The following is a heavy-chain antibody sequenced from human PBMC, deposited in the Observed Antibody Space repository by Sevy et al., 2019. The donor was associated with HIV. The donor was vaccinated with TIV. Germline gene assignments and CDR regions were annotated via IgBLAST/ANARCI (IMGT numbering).Heavy chain of an antibody. Sequence: GGSLRLSCEASGFTFSKYRMSWVRQAPGKGLEWVSTFSFGCGRINYADSVKGRFTISRDDSKNTLYLQMNSLRAVDTAVYYCAREGCTKPHDYRGQGTLVTVSS. CDR2: FSFGCGRI. D-gene: IGHD2-8*01. CDR3: AREGCTKPHDY. CDR1: GFTFSKYR. J-gene: IGHJ4*02. V-gene: IGHV3-23*01.